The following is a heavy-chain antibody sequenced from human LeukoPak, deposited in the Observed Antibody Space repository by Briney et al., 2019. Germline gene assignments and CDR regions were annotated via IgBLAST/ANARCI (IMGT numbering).Heavy chain of an antibody. J-gene: IGHJ4*02. CDR2: IYNGGST. Sequence: PSQTLSLTCTVSGDSISSGSYYWNWIRQPAGKGLEWIGRIYNGGSTNYNPSLKSRVTISVDTSKNQFSLKLSSVTAADTAVYYCASLGTRDYWGQGTLVTVSS. CDR3: ASLGTRDY. V-gene: IGHV4-61*02. CDR1: GDSISSGSYY. D-gene: IGHD1-14*01.